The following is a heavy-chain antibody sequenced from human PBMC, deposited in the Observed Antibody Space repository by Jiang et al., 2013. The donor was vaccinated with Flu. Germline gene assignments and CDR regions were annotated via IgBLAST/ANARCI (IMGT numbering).Heavy chain of an antibody. D-gene: IGHD1-26*01. V-gene: IGHV1-24*01. CDR2: FDPEDGET. Sequence: EVKKPGASVKVSCKVSGYTLTELSMHWVRQAPGKGLEWMGGFDPEDGETIYAQNFQGRVTMTEDTSTDTAYMELSSLRSEDTAVYYCATCRYREGGATSYFDYWGQGTLVTVSS. CDR1: GYTLTELS. CDR3: ATCRYREGGATSYFDY. J-gene: IGHJ4*02.